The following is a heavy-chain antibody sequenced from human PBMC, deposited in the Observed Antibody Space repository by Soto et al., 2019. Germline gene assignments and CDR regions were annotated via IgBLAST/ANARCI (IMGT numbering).Heavy chain of an antibody. V-gene: IGHV4-39*01. CDR2: IYYSENT. Sequence: PSETLSVTCTVSGGSICSSSNHWGWLRQPPGKGLEWIGNIYYSENTYYNPSLKSRVTISVDTSKNQFSLRLTSVTAADTAVYYCATHPPYGPLDHWGQGTLVTVSS. CDR3: ATHPPYGPLDH. D-gene: IGHD4-17*01. CDR1: GGSICSSSNH. J-gene: IGHJ4*02.